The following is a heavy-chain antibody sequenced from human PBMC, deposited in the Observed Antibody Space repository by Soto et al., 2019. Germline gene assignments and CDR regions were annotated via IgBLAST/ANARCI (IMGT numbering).Heavy chain of an antibody. CDR3: ASGNVDTAMVAY. V-gene: IGHV1-69*02. CDR2: IIPILGIA. CDR1: VCTFSSYT. Sequence: AAVKVSCTSSVCTFSSYTISWVRQAPGQGIEWMGRIIPILGIANYAQKFQGSVTITADKSTSTAYMELSSLRSEYTAVYYCASGNVDTAMVAYWGQGTMVTVSS. D-gene: IGHD5-18*01. J-gene: IGHJ4*02.